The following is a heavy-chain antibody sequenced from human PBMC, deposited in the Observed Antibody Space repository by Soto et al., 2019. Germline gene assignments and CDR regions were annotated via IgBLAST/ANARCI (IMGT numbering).Heavy chain of an antibody. V-gene: IGHV3-7*05. D-gene: IGHD6-13*01. CDR3: ASWAAAWEIDY. CDR2: IKQDGSEK. CDR1: GFTFSSYW. Sequence: GGSLRLSCAASGFTFSSYWMSWVRQAPGKGLEWVANIKQDGSEKYYVDSVKGRFTISRDNAKNSLYLQMNSLRAEDTAVYYCASWAAAWEIDYWGQGTLVTVSS. J-gene: IGHJ4*02.